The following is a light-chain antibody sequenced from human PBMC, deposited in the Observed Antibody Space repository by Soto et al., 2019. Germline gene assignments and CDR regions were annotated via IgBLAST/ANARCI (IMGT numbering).Light chain of an antibody. CDR2: GAS. V-gene: IGKV3-20*01. CDR1: QSVASNC. J-gene: IGKJ1*01. CDR3: QQYGTSPQT. Sequence: EIVLTQSPGILSLSPGEGATLSCRASQSVASNCLAWYQQKPGQAPRLLIYGASSRVTGIPDRFSGSGSGTDFTLTISRLEPEDFAVYYCQQYGTSPQTFGQGTKVDIK.